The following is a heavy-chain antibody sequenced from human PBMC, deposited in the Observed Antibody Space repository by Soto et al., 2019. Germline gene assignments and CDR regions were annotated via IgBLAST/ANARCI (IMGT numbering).Heavy chain of an antibody. Sequence: GGSLRLSCAASGFTFSSYAMHWVRQAPGKGLEWVAVISYDGSNKYYADSVKGRFTISRNNSKNTLYLQMNSLRAEDTSVYYCADYSVVVPPRVFDYWGQGTLVTVSS. J-gene: IGHJ4*02. D-gene: IGHD3-22*01. CDR3: ADYSVVVPPRVFDY. CDR1: GFTFSSYA. CDR2: ISYDGSNK. V-gene: IGHV3-30-3*01.